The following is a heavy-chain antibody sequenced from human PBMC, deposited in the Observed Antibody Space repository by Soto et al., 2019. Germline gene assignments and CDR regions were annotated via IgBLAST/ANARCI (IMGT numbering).Heavy chain of an antibody. CDR3: ARDDLIAARRFDY. J-gene: IGHJ4*02. V-gene: IGHV3-48*02. D-gene: IGHD6-6*01. CDR2: ISSSSSTI. CDR1: VFTFSIYS. Sequence: PRGSLLLSCASSVFTFSIYSMNWVGQAPGKGLEWVSYISSSSSTIYYADSVKGRFTISRDNAKNSLYLQMNSLRDEDTAVYYCARDDLIAARRFDYWGQGTLVTVSS.